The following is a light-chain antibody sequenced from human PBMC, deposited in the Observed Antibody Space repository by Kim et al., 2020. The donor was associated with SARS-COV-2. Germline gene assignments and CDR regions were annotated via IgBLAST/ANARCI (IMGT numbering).Light chain of an antibody. Sequence: VAPGQTATITCSGDRLGDKYVCWYQQKPGQSPLLVIFQDNKRPSGIPERFSGSNSANTATLTISGTQALDEADYYCQAYDTNIILFGGGTKVTVL. CDR1: RLGDKY. CDR2: QDN. CDR3: QAYDTNIIL. V-gene: IGLV3-1*01. J-gene: IGLJ2*01.